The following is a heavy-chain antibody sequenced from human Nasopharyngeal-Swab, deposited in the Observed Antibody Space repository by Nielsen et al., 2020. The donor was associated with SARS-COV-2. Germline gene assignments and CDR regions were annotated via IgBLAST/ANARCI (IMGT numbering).Heavy chain of an antibody. Sequence: SETLSLTCTVAGGSISSSSYYWGWIRQPPGKGLEWIGNIYYSGSTYYKPSLKSRVTISVDTSKNQFSLKLSSVTAADTAVYYCARQSESSGWSFYYWYFDLWGRCTLVTVSS. CDR3: ARQSESSGWSFYYWYFDL. CDR2: IYYSGST. D-gene: IGHD6-13*01. CDR1: GGSISSSSYY. V-gene: IGHV4-39*01. J-gene: IGHJ2*01.